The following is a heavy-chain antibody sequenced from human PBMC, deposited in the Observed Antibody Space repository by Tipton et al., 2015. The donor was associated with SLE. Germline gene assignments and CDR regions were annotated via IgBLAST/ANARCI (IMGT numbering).Heavy chain of an antibody. CDR2: INPSGGST. CDR3: ARGNWKNIAAPAFDY. J-gene: IGHJ4*02. D-gene: IGHD6-25*01. V-gene: IGHV1-46*01. CDR1: GYTFTSYY. Sequence: QLVQSGAEVKKPGASVKVSCKASGYTFTSYYMHWVRQAPGQGLEWMGIINPSGGSTSYAQKFQGRVTMTRDTSTSTVYMELSSLRSEDTAVYYCARGNWKNIAAPAFDYWGQGTLVTVSS.